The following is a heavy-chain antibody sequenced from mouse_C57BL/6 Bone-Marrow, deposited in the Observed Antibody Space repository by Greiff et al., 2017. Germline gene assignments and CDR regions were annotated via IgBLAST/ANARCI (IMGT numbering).Heavy chain of an antibody. V-gene: IGHV1-74*01. CDR1: GYTFTSYW. CDR3: AVGWEGNSLYYYSFDY. D-gene: IGHD6-1*01. Sequence: QVQLQQSGAELVKPGASVKVSCKASGYTFTSYWMHWVKQRPGQGLEWIGRIHPSDGDTNYNQKFKGKATLTVDKSSSTAYMQLSSQTSEDSAVYYCAVGWEGNSLYYYSFDYWGQGTSVTVSS. CDR2: IHPSDGDT. J-gene: IGHJ4*01.